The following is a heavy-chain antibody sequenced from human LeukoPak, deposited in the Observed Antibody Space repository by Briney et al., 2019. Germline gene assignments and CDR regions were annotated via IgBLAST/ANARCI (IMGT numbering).Heavy chain of an antibody. Sequence: GGSLRLSCAGSGFTFTTYSMNWVRQAPGKGLEWVSYISSTSRTIYYADSVKGRFTISRDNAKNSLYLHMNSLRAEDTAVYYCAREGTAAAAPGGYYGMDVWGQGTTVTVSS. J-gene: IGHJ6*02. CDR3: AREGTAAAAPGGYYGMDV. D-gene: IGHD6-13*01. CDR1: GFTFTTYS. CDR2: ISSTSRTI. V-gene: IGHV3-48*01.